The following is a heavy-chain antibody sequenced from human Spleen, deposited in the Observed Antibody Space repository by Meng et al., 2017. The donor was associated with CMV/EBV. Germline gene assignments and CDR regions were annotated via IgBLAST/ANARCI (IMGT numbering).Heavy chain of an antibody. J-gene: IGHJ6*02. CDR1: GFTLSLYS. V-gene: IGHV3-21*01. Sequence: GESLKISCAASGFTLSLYSMNWVRQAPGKGLEWVSSISSSSSYIYYADSVKGRFTFSRDNAKNSLYLQMNSLRAEDTAVYYCARETGYCSSTSCSRPPMDVWGQGTTVTVSS. D-gene: IGHD2-2*03. CDR2: ISSSSSYI. CDR3: ARETGYCSSTSCSRPPMDV.